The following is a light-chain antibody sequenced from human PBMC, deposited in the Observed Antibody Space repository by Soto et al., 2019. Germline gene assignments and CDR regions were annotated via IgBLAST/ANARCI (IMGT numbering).Light chain of an antibody. J-gene: IGKJ2*01. Sequence: DFQVTQSPSSLSASVGDRVTITCRASQSVNYYLNWYQQRPGKAPRLLIYAASTLHSGVPSRFSGIGFGTDFALTITSLQPEDFATYYCQQSFSTPYIFGQGNKLEIK. CDR3: QQSFSTPYI. CDR1: QSVNYY. V-gene: IGKV1-39*01. CDR2: AAS.